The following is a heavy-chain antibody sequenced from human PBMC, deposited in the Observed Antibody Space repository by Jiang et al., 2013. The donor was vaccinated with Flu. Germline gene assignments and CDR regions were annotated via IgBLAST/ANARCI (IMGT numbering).Heavy chain of an antibody. J-gene: IGHJ5*02. D-gene: IGHD6-6*01. V-gene: IGHV1-3*01. CDR2: STLAMVT. Sequence: SYAMHWVRQAPDKGLSGWDGSTLAMVTQISQKFQGRVTITRDTSASTAYMELSSLRSEDTAVYYCARDRGASIAARPGWFDPWGQGTLVTVSS. CDR3: ARDRGASIAARPGWFDP. CDR1: SYA.